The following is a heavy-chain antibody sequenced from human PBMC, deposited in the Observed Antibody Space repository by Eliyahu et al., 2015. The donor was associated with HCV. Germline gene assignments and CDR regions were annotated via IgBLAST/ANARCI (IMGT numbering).Heavy chain of an antibody. Sequence: EVQLLESGGGLVQPGGSLRLSCAASGFTFSSXAMSWVRQAPGKGLEWVSAISGSGGSTYYADSVKGRFTISRDNSKNTLYLQMNSLRAEDTAVYYCAKGMSSGGFVQLNWFDPWGQGTLVTVSS. CDR2: ISGSGGST. CDR1: GFTFSSXA. J-gene: IGHJ5*02. V-gene: IGHV3-23*01. CDR3: AKGMSSGGFVQLNWFDP. D-gene: IGHD6-19*01.